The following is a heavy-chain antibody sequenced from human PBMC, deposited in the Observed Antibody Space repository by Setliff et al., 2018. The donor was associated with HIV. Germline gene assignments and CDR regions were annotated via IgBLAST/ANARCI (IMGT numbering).Heavy chain of an antibody. CDR3: ARSHYDSRGYYYRGDAFDI. Sequence: GGSLRLSCAASGFSFSIYEINWVRQAPGKGLEWLSYISSSSGTILYVDSVQGRFTISRDNAKNSLYLQMNSLRAEDTAVYYCARSHYDSRGYYYRGDAFDIWGLGTMVTVS. CDR2: ISSSSGTI. CDR1: GFSFSIYE. J-gene: IGHJ3*02. V-gene: IGHV3-48*03. D-gene: IGHD3-22*01.